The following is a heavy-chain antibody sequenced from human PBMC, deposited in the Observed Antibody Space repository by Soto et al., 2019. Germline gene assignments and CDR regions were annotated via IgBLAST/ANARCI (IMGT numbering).Heavy chain of an antibody. CDR2: IYYSGST. CDR3: ARGLVEYSSSSGAFDI. J-gene: IGHJ3*02. D-gene: IGHD6-6*01. V-gene: IGHV4-31*03. Sequence: QVQLQESGPGLVKPSQTLSLTCTVSGGSISSGGHYWSWIRQHPGKGLEWIGYIYYSGSTYYNPSLKSRVTISVDTSKNQFSLKLSSVTAADTAVYYCARGLVEYSSSSGAFDIWGQGTMVTVSS. CDR1: GGSISSGGHY.